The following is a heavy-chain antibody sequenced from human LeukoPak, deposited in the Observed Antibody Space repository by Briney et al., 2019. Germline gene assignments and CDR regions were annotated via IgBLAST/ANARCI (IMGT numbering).Heavy chain of an antibody. Sequence: ASVKVSCKASGYTFTSYYMHWVRQAPGQGLEWMGIINPSGGSTSYAQKLQGRVTMTTDTSTSTAYMELRSLRSDDTAVYYCARDQEDYDFWSGNAANFDYWGQGTLVTVSS. V-gene: IGHV1-46*01. J-gene: IGHJ4*02. CDR1: GYTFTSYY. CDR3: ARDQEDYDFWSGNAANFDY. CDR2: INPSGGST. D-gene: IGHD3-3*01.